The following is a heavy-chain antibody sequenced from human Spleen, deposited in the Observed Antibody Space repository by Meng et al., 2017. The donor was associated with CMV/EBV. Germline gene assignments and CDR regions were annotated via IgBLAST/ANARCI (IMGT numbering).Heavy chain of an antibody. CDR2: ISWNSGSI. D-gene: IGHD2-2*01. J-gene: IGHJ4*02. V-gene: IGHV3-9*01. CDR3: AKDPRYCSSTSC. Sequence: GGSLRLSCAASGFTFDDYAMHWVRQAPGKGLEWVSGISWNSGSIGYADSVKGRFTISRDNSKNTLYLQMNSLRAEDTAVYYCAKDPRYCSSTSCWGQGTLVTVSS. CDR1: GFTFDDYA.